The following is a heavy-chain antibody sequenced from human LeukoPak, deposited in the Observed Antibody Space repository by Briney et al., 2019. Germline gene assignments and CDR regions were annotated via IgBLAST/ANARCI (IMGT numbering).Heavy chain of an antibody. CDR3: ARGFGGTYGGTFDY. Sequence: SETLSLTCTVSGGSISSYYWSWIRQPPGKGLEWIGYIYYSGRTNYNPSLKSRVTISVDTSKNQFSLKLSSVTAADTAVYYCARGFGGTYGGTFDYWGQGTLVTVSS. CDR1: GGSISSYY. CDR2: IYYSGRT. V-gene: IGHV4-59*01. J-gene: IGHJ4*02. D-gene: IGHD4-23*01.